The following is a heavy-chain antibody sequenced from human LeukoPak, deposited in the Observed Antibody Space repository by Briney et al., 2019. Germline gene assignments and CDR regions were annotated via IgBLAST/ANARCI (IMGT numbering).Heavy chain of an antibody. CDR2: IYTSGST. CDR1: GGSISSYY. J-gene: IGHJ6*04. D-gene: IGHD2-21*02. CDR3: ARDGCGGDCYPSFLDV. V-gene: IGHV4-4*07. Sequence: PSETLSLTCTVSGGSISSYYWSWIRQPAGKGLEWIGRIYTSGSTNYDPSLKSRVTMSVDTSKNRFSLKLSSVTAADTAVYYCARDGCGGDCYPSFLDVWGKGTTVTVSS.